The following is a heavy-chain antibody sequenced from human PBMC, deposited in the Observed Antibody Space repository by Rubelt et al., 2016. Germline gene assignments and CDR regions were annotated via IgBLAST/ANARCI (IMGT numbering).Heavy chain of an antibody. J-gene: IGHJ3*02. D-gene: IGHD6-13*01. V-gene: IGHV1-2*04. CDR3: ARGSWFRGAFDI. CDR2: INPNSGGT. Sequence: QVQLVQSGAEVKKPGASVKVSCKASGYTFTGYYMHWVRQAPGQGLEWMGGINPNSGGTNYAQKCQGWVTMTRDASISTAYMELSRLRSDDTAVYYCARGSWFRGAFDIWGQGTMVTVSS. CDR1: GYTFTGYY.